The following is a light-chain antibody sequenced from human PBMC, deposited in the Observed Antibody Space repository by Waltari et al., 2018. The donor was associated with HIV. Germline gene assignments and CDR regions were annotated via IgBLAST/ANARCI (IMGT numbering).Light chain of an antibody. J-gene: IGKJ4*01. CDR2: DAS. CDR1: QSFVRS. CDR3: QQRSSWPLT. Sequence: TLSLSPGERATLSWWASQSFVRSLAWYQQKPGQSPRLLIYDASNRATGIPARFSGSGSGTDFTLTISSLEPEDFVVYYCQQRSSWPLTFGGGTKVEI. V-gene: IGKV3-11*01.